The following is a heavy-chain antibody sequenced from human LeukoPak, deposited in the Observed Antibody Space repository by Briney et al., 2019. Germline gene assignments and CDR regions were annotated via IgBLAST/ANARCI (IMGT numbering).Heavy chain of an antibody. CDR1: GGSISSGGYY. CDR2: IYSGGDT. J-gene: IGHJ4*02. V-gene: IGHV4-61*02. D-gene: IGHD2-21*01. CDR3: ARGSPTYFTTWDFDY. Sequence: SSETLSLTCTVSGGSISSGGYYWSWIRQPAGKGLEWIGRIYSGGDTRYNPSLKSRVTMSVDTSKNQFSLKLTSVTAADTAIYYCARGSPTYFTTWDFDYWGQGTLVTVSS.